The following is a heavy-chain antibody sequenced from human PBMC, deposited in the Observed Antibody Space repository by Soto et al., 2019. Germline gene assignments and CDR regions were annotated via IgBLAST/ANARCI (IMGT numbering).Heavy chain of an antibody. Sequence: GGSLRLSCAASGFTFSSYAMSWVRQAPGKGLEWVSAISGSGGSTYYADSVKGRFTISRDNSKNTLYLQMNSLRAEDTAVYYFAKDRPFSSKVRGVISPDYWGQGTLVTVSS. V-gene: IGHV3-23*01. CDR2: ISGSGGST. CDR3: AKDRPFSSKVRGVISPDY. J-gene: IGHJ4*02. CDR1: GFTFSSYA. D-gene: IGHD3-10*01.